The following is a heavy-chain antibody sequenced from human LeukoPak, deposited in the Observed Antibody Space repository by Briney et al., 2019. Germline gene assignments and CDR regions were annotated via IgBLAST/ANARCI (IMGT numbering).Heavy chain of an antibody. CDR1: GFTFSSYA. V-gene: IGHV3-23*01. CDR2: ISGGGGST. J-gene: IGHJ4*02. Sequence: GGSLRLSCAASGFTFSSYAMSWVRQAPGKGLEWVSAISGGGGSTYYADSVKGRFTISRDNSKNTLYLQMNSLRAEDTAVYYCAKRSVVVPAAPFDYWGQGTLVTVSS. CDR3: AKRSVVVPAAPFDY. D-gene: IGHD2-2*01.